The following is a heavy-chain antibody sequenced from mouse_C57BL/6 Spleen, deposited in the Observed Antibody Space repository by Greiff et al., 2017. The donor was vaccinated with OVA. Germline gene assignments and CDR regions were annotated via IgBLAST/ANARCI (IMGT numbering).Heavy chain of an antibody. Sequence: QVQLQQSGAELVKPGASVKLSCKASGYTFTSYWMQWVKQRPGQGLEWIGEIDPSDSYTNYNQKFKGKATLTVDTSSSTAYMQLSSLTSEDSAVYYCARRGKVRGYFDVWGTGTTVTVSS. D-gene: IGHD2-1*01. CDR2: IDPSDSYT. CDR1: GYTFTSYW. J-gene: IGHJ1*03. CDR3: ARRGKVRGYFDV. V-gene: IGHV1-50*01.